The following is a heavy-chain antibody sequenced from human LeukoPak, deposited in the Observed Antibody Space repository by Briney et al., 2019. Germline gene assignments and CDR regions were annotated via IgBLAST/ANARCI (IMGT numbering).Heavy chain of an antibody. Sequence: GGSLRLSCAASGFTFSSNGMHWVRQAPGKGLEWVAFIRFDGSNTYYADSVKGRLTISRDTSKNTLYPQMNSLRPEDTAVYYCAKAGGSSWAVLDYWGQGTLVTVSS. CDR1: GFTFSSNG. CDR3: AKAGGSSWAVLDY. V-gene: IGHV3-30*02. D-gene: IGHD6-13*01. CDR2: IRFDGSNT. J-gene: IGHJ4*02.